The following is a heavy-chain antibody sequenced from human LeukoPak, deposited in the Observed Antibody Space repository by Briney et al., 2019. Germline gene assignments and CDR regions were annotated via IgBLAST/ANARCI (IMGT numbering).Heavy chain of an antibody. CDR1: GFTVSSNY. V-gene: IGHV3-66*01. Sequence: GGSLRLSCAASGFTVSSNYMSWVRQAPGKGLEWVSVIFRGGDTYYSDAVEGRFTISRDNSKNTLYLQMNSLRAADTAVYSCARDSRGYNYGRPPDYWGQGTLVTVSS. CDR3: ARDSRGYNYGRPPDY. D-gene: IGHD5-18*01. J-gene: IGHJ4*02. CDR2: IFRGGDT.